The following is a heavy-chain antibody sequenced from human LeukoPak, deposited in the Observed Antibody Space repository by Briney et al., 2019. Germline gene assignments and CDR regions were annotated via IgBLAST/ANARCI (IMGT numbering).Heavy chain of an antibody. V-gene: IGHV1-8*02. Sequence: GASVKVSCKATSRISWVRQAPGQGLEWMGWMNPNSGNTGYAQKFQGRVTMTRNTSISTAYMELSSLRSEDTAVYYCARGDGYPPWFDPWGQGTLVTVSS. CDR2: MNPNSGNT. J-gene: IGHJ5*02. CDR1: TSR. CDR3: ARGDGYPPWFDP. D-gene: IGHD3-22*01.